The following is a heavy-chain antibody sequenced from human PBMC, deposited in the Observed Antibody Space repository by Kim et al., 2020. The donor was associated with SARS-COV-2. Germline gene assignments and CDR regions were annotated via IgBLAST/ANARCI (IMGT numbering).Heavy chain of an antibody. D-gene: IGHD6-13*01. Sequence: ASVKVSCKASGYTFTSYGISWVRQAPGQGLEWMGWISAYNGNTNYAQKLQGRVTMTTDTSTSTAYMELRSLRSDDTAVYYCAKMERAAAGRIWRRWFDPWSQGTLVTVSS. CDR3: AKMERAAAGRIWRRWFDP. CDR2: ISAYNGNT. V-gene: IGHV1-18*01. CDR1: GYTFTSYG. J-gene: IGHJ5*02.